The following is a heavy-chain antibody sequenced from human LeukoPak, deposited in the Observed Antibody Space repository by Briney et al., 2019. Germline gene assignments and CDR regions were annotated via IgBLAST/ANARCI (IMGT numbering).Heavy chain of an antibody. CDR2: IGTAGDT. Sequence: GGSLRLSCAASGFTFSSYDMHWVRQATGKGLEWVSAIGTAGDTYYPGSVKGRFTISRENAKNPLYLQMNSLRAGDTAVYYCARGFTPDDAFDIWGQGTMVTVS. J-gene: IGHJ3*02. CDR1: GFTFSSYD. D-gene: IGHD3-16*01. V-gene: IGHV3-13*01. CDR3: ARGFTPDDAFDI.